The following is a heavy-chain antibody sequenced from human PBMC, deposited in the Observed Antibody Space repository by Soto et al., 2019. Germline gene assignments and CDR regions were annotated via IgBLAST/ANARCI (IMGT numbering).Heavy chain of an antibody. CDR1: GYTFTSYG. Sequence: GASVKVSCKASGYTFTSYGISWVRQAPGQGLEWMGWISAYNGNTNYAQKLQGRVTMTTDTSTSTAYMELRSLRSDDTAVYYCARGDCSSTSCYWGANWFDPWGQGTLVTVSS. V-gene: IGHV1-18*01. CDR2: ISAYNGNT. D-gene: IGHD2-2*01. CDR3: ARGDCSSTSCYWGANWFDP. J-gene: IGHJ5*02.